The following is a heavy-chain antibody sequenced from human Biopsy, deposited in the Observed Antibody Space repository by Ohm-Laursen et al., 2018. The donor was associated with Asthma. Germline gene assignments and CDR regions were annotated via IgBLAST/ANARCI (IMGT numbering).Heavy chain of an antibody. CDR1: GGTFSSNS. V-gene: IGHV1-69*13. J-gene: IGHJ4*02. CDR2: IIPIFGPT. Sequence: SVKVSCKASGGTFSSNSINWVRLAPGQGLEWMGRIIPIFGPTNYAQKFQGRVTISADDSTSTAYMELSSLSSEDTALYYCARGPEYVRSSGALDYWGQGTLVTVSS. CDR3: ARGPEYVRSSGALDY. D-gene: IGHD2-2*01.